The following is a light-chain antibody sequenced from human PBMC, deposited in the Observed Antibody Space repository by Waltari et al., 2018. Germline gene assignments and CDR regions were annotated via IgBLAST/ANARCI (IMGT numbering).Light chain of an antibody. CDR3: CSYAGSSTWV. Sequence: QSALTQPASVSGSPGQSITISCTGTSSDVGSYNLVSWYQQHPGKAPKLMIYEVSKRPSGVSNGFSGCKSGNTASLTISGLQAEDEADYYCCSYAGSSTWVFGGGTKLTVL. V-gene: IGLV2-23*02. J-gene: IGLJ3*02. CDR1: SSDVGSYNL. CDR2: EVS.